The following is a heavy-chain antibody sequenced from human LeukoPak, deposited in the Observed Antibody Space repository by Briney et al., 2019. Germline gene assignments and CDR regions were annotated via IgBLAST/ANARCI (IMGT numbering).Heavy chain of an antibody. CDR2: INHSGST. V-gene: IGHV4-34*01. CDR3: ASEFSSGWLYYFDY. D-gene: IGHD6-19*01. CDR1: GGSISSYY. J-gene: IGHJ4*02. Sequence: SETQSLTCTVSGGSISSYYWSWICQPPGKGLEWIGEINHSGSTNYNPSLKSRVAISVDRSKNQFSLKLSSVTAADTAVYYCASEFSSGWLYYFDYWGQGTLVTVSS.